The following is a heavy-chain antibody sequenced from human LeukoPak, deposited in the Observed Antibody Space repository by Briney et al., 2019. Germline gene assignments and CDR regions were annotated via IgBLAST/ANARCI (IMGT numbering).Heavy chain of an antibody. D-gene: IGHD3-22*01. V-gene: IGHV4-39*07. J-gene: IGHJ4*02. CDR1: GGSISSSSYY. CDR3: ARDRNYYDSSGHQGFDY. Sequence: PSETLSLTCTVSGGSISSSSYYWGWIRQPPGKGLEWIGEIYHSGSTNYNPSLKSRVTISVDKSKNQFSLKLSSVTAADTAVYYCARDRNYYDSSGHQGFDYWGQGTLVTVSS. CDR2: IYHSGST.